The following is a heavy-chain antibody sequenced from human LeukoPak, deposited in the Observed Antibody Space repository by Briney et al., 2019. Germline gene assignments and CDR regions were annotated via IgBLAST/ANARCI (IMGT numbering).Heavy chain of an antibody. D-gene: IGHD3-3*01. J-gene: IGHJ4*02. CDR1: GYTFTGYY. CDR3: ARGLRFLEWFLDY. CDR2: INPSSGGT. V-gene: IGHV1-2*02. Sequence: ASVKVSCKASGYTFTGYYMHWVRQAPGQGLEWMGWINPSSGGTNYAQKFQGRVTMTRDTSISTAYMELSRLRSDDTAVYYCARGLRFLEWFLDYWGQGTLVTVSS.